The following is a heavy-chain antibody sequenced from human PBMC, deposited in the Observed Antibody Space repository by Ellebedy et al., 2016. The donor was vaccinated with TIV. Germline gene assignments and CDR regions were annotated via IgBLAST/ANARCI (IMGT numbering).Heavy chain of an antibody. J-gene: IGHJ4*02. Sequence: GESLKISXAASGFTFSTYSMDWVRQAPGKGLEWAAVIWYDGSNKYYADSVKGRFTISRDNSKNTLYLEMNSLRAEDTAVYYCVRVSRSGNYPGWGQGTLVTVSS. CDR3: VRVSRSGNYPG. D-gene: IGHD1-26*01. CDR1: GFTFSTYS. V-gene: IGHV3-33*08. CDR2: IWYDGSNK.